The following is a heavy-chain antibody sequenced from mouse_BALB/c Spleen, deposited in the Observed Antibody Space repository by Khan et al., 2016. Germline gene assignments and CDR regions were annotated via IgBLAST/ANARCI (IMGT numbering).Heavy chain of an antibody. D-gene: IGHD1-1*02. CDR3: TRGGVVLAY. CDR2: IRSKANNHAT. J-gene: IGHJ3*01. CDR1: GSTFSDAW. V-gene: IGHV6-6*01. Sequence: EVELEESGGGLVQPGGSMKLSCAASGSTFSDAWMDWVRQSPGKGLEWVADIRSKANNHATYYDESVKGTFTISRDDSKSSVYLQMNSLRVEDTGIYYCTRGGVVLAYWGQGTLVTVSA.